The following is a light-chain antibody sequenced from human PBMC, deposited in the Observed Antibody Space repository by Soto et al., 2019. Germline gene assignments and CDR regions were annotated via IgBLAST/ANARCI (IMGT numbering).Light chain of an antibody. CDR1: QSISSSY. J-gene: IGKJ5*01. Sequence: EIVLTQSPGNLSLSPGERATLPCRASQSISSSYLAWYQQKPGQAPRLLIYGASSRATGIPDRFSGSGSGTDFTLTISRLEPEDFAVYYCQQYGTSEIIFGQGTRLEIK. CDR3: QQYGTSEII. CDR2: GAS. V-gene: IGKV3-20*01.